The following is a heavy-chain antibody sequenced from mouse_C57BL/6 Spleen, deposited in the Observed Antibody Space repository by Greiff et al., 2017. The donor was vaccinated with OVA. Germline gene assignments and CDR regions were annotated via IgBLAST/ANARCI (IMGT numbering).Heavy chain of an antibody. V-gene: IGHV14-3*01. D-gene: IGHD1-1*01. CDR3: AAAYYGRSHCWYFDV. CDR1: GFNIKNTY. CDR2: IDPANGNT. Sequence: VHVKQSVAELVRPGASVKLSCTASGFNIKNTYMHWVKQRPEQGLEWIGRIDPANGNTEYAPKFQGKATITADTSSNTAYLQLSSLTSEDTAIYDGAAAYYGRSHCWYFDVWGTGTTVTVSS. J-gene: IGHJ1*03.